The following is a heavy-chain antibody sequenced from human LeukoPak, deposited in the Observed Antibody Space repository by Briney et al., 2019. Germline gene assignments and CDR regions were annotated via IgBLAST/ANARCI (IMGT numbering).Heavy chain of an antibody. J-gene: IGHJ4*02. V-gene: IGHV3-11*06. D-gene: IGHD3-10*01. CDR3: ARGNDYGDY. CDR1: GFTFSDYY. CDR2: ISSISSYT. Sequence: GGSLRLSCAASGFTFSDYYMSWIRQAPGKGLEWVSYISSISSYTNYADSVKGRFTISRDNAKNSLYLQMNSLRAEDTAVYYCARGNDYGDYWGQGTLVTVSS.